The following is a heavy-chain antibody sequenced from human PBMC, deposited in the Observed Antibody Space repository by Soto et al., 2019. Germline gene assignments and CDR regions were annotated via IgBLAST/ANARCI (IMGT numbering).Heavy chain of an antibody. CDR2: INHSGST. D-gene: IGHD3-16*01. CDR3: ARGTLPRFVGYWFDP. J-gene: IGHJ5*02. CDR1: GGSFSGYY. Sequence: QVQLQQWGAGLLKPSETLSLTCAVYGGSFSGYYWSWIRQPPGKGLAWIGEINHSGSTNYNPSLKSRVTISVDTSKNQFSLKLSSVTAADTAVYYCARGTLPRFVGYWFDPWGQGTLVTVSS. V-gene: IGHV4-34*01.